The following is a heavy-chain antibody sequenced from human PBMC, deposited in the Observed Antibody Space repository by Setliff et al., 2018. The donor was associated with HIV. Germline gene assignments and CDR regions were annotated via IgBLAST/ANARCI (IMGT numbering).Heavy chain of an antibody. CDR1: RGTFNNYA. D-gene: IGHD3-22*01. CDR2: IIPILDVP. V-gene: IGHV1-69*10. J-gene: IGHJ4*02. CDR3: ARDNYYDTSGAIGY. Sequence: SVKVSCKAARGTFNNYALSWVRQAPGQGLEWMGGIIPILDVPHYAQKFQGRVTISADKVTNTAYMELTTLRSEDTAMYYCARDNYYDTSGAIGYWGQGTMVTVSS.